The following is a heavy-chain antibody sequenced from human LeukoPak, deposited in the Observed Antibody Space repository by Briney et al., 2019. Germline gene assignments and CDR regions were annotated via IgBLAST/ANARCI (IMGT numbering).Heavy chain of an antibody. Sequence: PGGTLRLSCAASGFTFSSYAMSWVRHARGRSREGVSAIICSDGSTYYADSVTGRFTISRDNSKNTLYLQMNSLRAEDTAVYYCAKDITRNYSDSSGYFFDYWGQRSLVTVSS. J-gene: IGHJ4*02. CDR2: IICSDGST. CDR3: AKDITRNYSDSSGYFFDY. D-gene: IGHD3-22*01. V-gene: IGHV3-23*01. CDR1: GFTFSSYA.